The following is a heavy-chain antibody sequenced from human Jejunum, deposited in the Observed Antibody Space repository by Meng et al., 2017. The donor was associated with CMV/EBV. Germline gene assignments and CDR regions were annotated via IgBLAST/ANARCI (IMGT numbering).Heavy chain of an antibody. J-gene: IGHJ4*02. CDR1: GSIFTDSS. CDR3: TTTPRGSGTYYVY. CDR2: LFPDTGET. Sequence: SGSIFTDSSLHWVRRAPGQGPEWMGWLFPDTGETNYAQKFQGRVTMSLDTSITTVYMELSRLRSDDTAVYYCTTTPRGSGTYYVYWGQGTLVTVSS. V-gene: IGHV1-2*02. D-gene: IGHD1-26*01.